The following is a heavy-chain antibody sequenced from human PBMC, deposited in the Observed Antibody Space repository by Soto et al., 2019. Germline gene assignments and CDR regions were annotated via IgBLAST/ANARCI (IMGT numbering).Heavy chain of an antibody. CDR1: GFTFSNYV. V-gene: IGHV3-23*01. J-gene: IGHJ4*02. CDR3: AKDLGFSAPTAFDF. Sequence: PGGSLRLSCAASGFTFSNYVMSWVRQTPGKGLEWVSGIVAATGTTYYTDSVKGRFAISRDNSRNTLYLQMSILRAEDTAVYYCAKDLGFSAPTAFDFWGQGTLVTVSS. CDR2: IVAATGTT. D-gene: IGHD3-16*01.